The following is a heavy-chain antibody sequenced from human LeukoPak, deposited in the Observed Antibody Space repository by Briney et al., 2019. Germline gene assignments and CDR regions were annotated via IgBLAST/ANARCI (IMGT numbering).Heavy chain of an antibody. CDR1: GFTFSSYE. CDR3: AKVDVRGFMYGFDY. D-gene: IGHD5-18*01. V-gene: IGHV3-48*03. J-gene: IGHJ4*02. Sequence: GGSLRLSYAASGFTFSSYEMNWVRQAPGKGLEWVSYISSSGSTIYYADSVKGRFTISRDNSKNTLYLEMNSLRAEDTATYYCAKVDVRGFMYGFDYWGQGALVTVSS. CDR2: ISSSGSTI.